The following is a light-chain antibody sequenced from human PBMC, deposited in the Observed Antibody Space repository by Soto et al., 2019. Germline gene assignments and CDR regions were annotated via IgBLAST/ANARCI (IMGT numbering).Light chain of an antibody. CDR1: QRISSN. CDR2: GAS. Sequence: EIVMAQSPVTLSVSPGERATLSCRASQRISSNLAWYQVKPGQAPRLLIYGASTRATGIPARFSGSGSGTEFSLNISSLQSEDFEVYYCQQYDTWPSFGQGTKLDIK. V-gene: IGKV3-15*01. J-gene: IGKJ2*01. CDR3: QQYDTWPS.